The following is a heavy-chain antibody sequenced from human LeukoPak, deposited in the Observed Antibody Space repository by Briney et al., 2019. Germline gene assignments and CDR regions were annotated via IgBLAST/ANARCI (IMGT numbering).Heavy chain of an antibody. Sequence: GGSLRLSCAASGFTFSSYAMSWVRQAPGKGLEWVSAISGSGGSTYYEDSVKGRFTISRDNPKNTLYLQMNSLRAEDTAVYYCAKRGEVRVRGVISRGYFDYWGQGTLVTVSS. V-gene: IGHV3-23*01. D-gene: IGHD3-10*01. CDR2: ISGSGGST. CDR1: GFTFSSYA. CDR3: AKRGEVRVRGVISRGYFDY. J-gene: IGHJ4*02.